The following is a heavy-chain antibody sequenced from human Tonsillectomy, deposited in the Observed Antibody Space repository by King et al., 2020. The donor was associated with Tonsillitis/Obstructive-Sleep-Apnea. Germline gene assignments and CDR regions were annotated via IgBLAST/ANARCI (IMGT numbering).Heavy chain of an antibody. D-gene: IGHD4-11*01. CDR1: GFSFDDYT. V-gene: IGHV3-43*01. Sequence: VQLVESGGVVVQPGGSLRLSCAASGFSFDDYTMHWVRQAPGKGLEWVSLISGDGGSTFYVDSVRGRFTISRDNSKNSLYRQMNNLRTEDTALYYCAKEGSNYHGFDIWGQGTMVTVSS. CDR2: ISGDGGST. J-gene: IGHJ3*02. CDR3: AKEGSNYHGFDI.